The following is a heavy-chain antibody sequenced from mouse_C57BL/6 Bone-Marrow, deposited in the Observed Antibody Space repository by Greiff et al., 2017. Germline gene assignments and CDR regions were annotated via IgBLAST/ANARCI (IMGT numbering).Heavy chain of an antibody. CDR1: GYTFTSYG. CDR2: IYPRSGNT. V-gene: IGHV1-81*01. Sequence: QVQLQQSGAELARPGASVKLSCKASGYTFTSYGISWVKQRPGQGLEWIGGIYPRSGNTYYTEKFKGKATLTADKSSSTAYMELRSLTSEDSAVYFCAIYAWLAYWGQGTLVTGSA. CDR3: AIYAWLAY. D-gene: IGHD1-1*01. J-gene: IGHJ3*01.